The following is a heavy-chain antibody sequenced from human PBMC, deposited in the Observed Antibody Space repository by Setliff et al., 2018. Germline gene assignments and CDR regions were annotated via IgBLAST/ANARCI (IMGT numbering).Heavy chain of an antibody. CDR3: ARFGGAASVARFSPPI. J-gene: IGHJ4*02. CDR2: IYNNGYT. V-gene: IGHV4-39*01. Sequence: SETLSLTCSVSGGSFTNTNNYWGWIRQPPGKGLEWIGGIYNNGYTHYKPSLKSRATISVDTSKSQFSLNLRFVTAADTAVYYCARFGGAASVARFSPPIWGPGSLVTVSS. CDR1: GGSFTNTNNY. D-gene: IGHD3-16*01.